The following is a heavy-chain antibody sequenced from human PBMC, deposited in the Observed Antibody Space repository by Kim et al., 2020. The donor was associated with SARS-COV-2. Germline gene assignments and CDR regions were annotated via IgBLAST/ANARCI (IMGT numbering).Heavy chain of an antibody. CDR1: GGSFSGYY. V-gene: IGHV4-34*01. J-gene: IGHJ4*02. CDR3: ARRYYDFCSGYPH. CDR2: INHSGST. D-gene: IGHD3-3*01. Sequence: SETLSLTCAVYGGSFSGYYWSWIRQPPGKGLEWIGEINHSGSTNYNPSLKSRVTISVDTSKNKFSLKLSSVTAADTAVYYCARRYYDFCSGYPHWGQGTLVTVSS.